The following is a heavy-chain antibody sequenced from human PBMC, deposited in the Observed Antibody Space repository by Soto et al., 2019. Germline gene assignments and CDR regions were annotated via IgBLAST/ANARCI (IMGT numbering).Heavy chain of an antibody. CDR3: ARDLGLPLYDSSGLKLYYYYGMDV. CDR2: IHQTGNT. D-gene: IGHD3-22*01. V-gene: IGHV4-4*02. CDR1: GGSIISSQW. J-gene: IGHJ6*02. Sequence: LEILSLTCAVSGGSIISSQWWNWVRQPPGKGLEWIGEIHQTGNTNYNPSLQSRVTISIDTSKNQFSLKLSSVTAADTAVYYCARDLGLPLYDSSGLKLYYYYGMDVWGQGTTVTVSS.